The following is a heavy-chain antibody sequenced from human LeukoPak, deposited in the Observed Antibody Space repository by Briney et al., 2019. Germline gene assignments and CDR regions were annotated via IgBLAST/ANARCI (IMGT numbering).Heavy chain of an antibody. CDR2: IKQDGSEK. CDR1: GSTFSSYW. Sequence: GGSLRLSCAASGSTFSSYWMSWVRQAPGKGLEWVANIKQDGSEKYYVDSVKGRFTISRDNAKNSLYLQMNSLRAEDTAVYYCARDLAPSVVVPAWGQGTLVTVSS. CDR3: ARDLAPSVVVPA. V-gene: IGHV3-7*01. J-gene: IGHJ5*02. D-gene: IGHD2-2*01.